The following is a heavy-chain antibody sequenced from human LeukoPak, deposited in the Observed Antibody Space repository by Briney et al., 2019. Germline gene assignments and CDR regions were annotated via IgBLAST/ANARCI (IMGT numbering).Heavy chain of an antibody. CDR1: GFTFSSYS. V-gene: IGHV3-21*01. CDR2: ISSSSSYI. J-gene: IGHJ4*02. Sequence: MTGGSLRLSCAASGFTFSSYSMNWVRQAPGKGLEWVSSISSSSSYIYYADSVKGRFTISRDNAKNSLYLQMNSLRAEDTAVYYCARTSSYYDFWSGSHPYYFDYWGQGTLVTVSS. CDR3: ARTSSYYDFWSGSHPYYFDY. D-gene: IGHD3-3*01.